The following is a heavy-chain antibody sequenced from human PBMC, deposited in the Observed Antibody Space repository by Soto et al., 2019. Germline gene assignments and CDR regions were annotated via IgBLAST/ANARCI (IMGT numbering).Heavy chain of an antibody. V-gene: IGHV3-23*01. D-gene: IGHD3-10*01. CDR1: GFTFSNFA. CDR2: INSGGDRE. CDR3: TKGGASRGHYYGVDV. J-gene: IGHJ6*02. Sequence: GGSLRLSCAASGFTFSNFAMTWVRQAPGKGLEWVSSINSGGDREYYADFAKGRFTLSRDNSKNTVFLQMMSLRAEDTALYYCTKGGASRGHYYGVDVWGQGTMVTVSS.